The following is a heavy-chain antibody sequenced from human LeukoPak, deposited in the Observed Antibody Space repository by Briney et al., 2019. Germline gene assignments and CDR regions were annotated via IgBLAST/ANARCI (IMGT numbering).Heavy chain of an antibody. CDR1: GGSFSGYY. D-gene: IGHD3-3*01. J-gene: IGHJ4*02. V-gene: IGHV4-34*01. Sequence: SETLSLTCAVYGGSFSGYYWSWIRQPPGKGLEWIGEINHSGSTNYNPSLKSRVTISVDTSKNQFSLKLSSVTAADTAVYYCARVLYDFWSGSPYYFDYWGQGTLVTVSS. CDR2: INHSGST. CDR3: ARVLYDFWSGSPYYFDY.